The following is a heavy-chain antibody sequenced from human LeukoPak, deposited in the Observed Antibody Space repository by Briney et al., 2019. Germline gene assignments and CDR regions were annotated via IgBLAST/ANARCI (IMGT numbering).Heavy chain of an antibody. CDR3: ARQGPTGYCSSTSCYPDYYYGMDV. CDR1: GGSFSGYY. D-gene: IGHD2-2*01. Sequence: SETLSLTCAVYGGSFSGYYWSWIRQPPGKGLEWIGEINHSGSTNYNPSLKSRVTISVDTSKNQFSLKLSSVTAADTAVYYCARQGPTGYCSSTSCYPDYYYGMDVWGQGTTVTVSS. CDR2: INHSGST. J-gene: IGHJ6*02. V-gene: IGHV4-34*01.